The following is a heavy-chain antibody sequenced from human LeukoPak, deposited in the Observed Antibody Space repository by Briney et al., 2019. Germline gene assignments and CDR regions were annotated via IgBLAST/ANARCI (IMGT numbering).Heavy chain of an antibody. Sequence: ASVKVSCKASGYTFTAYYMHWVRQAPGQGLEWMGWINPNSGGTNYAQKFQGRVTMTRDTSISTAYMELSRLRSDDTAVYYCASPRWLQSEGPLDYWGQGTLVTVSS. J-gene: IGHJ4*02. CDR2: INPNSGGT. CDR1: GYTFTAYY. V-gene: IGHV1-2*02. CDR3: ASPRWLQSEGPLDY. D-gene: IGHD5-24*01.